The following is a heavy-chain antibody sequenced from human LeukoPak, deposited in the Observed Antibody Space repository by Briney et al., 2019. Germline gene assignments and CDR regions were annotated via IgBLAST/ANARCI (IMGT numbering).Heavy chain of an antibody. Sequence: SETLPLTCTVSGGSISSYYWSWIRQPPGKGLEWIGYIYYSGSTYYNPSLKSRVTISVDTSKNQFSLKLSSVTAADTAVYYCARVQLAARIFDYWGQGTLVTVSS. D-gene: IGHD6-6*01. CDR2: IYYSGST. CDR1: GGSISSYY. V-gene: IGHV4-59*04. J-gene: IGHJ4*02. CDR3: ARVQLAARIFDY.